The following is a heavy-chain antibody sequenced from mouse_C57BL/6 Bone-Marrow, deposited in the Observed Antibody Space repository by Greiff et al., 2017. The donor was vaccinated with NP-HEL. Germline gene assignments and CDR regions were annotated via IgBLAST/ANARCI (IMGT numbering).Heavy chain of an antibody. D-gene: IGHD4-1*01. CDR2: ISSGGDYI. CDR1: GFTFSSYA. Sequence: EVKLVESGEGLVKPGGSLKLSCAASGFTFSSYAMSWVRQTPEKRLEWVAYISSGGDYIYYADTVKGRFTISRDNARNTLYLQMSSLKSEDTAMYYCTRANWDGDWYFDVWGTGTTVTVSS. V-gene: IGHV5-9-1*02. CDR3: TRANWDGDWYFDV. J-gene: IGHJ1*03.